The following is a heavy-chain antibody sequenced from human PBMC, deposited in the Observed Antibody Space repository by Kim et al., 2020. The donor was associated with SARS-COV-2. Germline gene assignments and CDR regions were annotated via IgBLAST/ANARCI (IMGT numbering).Heavy chain of an antibody. CDR2: IFPSDSDI. CDR1: GYNFNNYW. CDR3: ARGDSAGALDN. V-gene: IGHV5-51*01. J-gene: IGHJ4*02. D-gene: IGHD7-27*01. Sequence: GESLKISCKGSGYNFNNYWIAWVRQMPGKGLAWMGMIFPSDSDIRYSPSFEGQITISADKSTTTAHLQWPRLKASYTAIYFCARGDSAGALDNWGQGTLVTVSS.